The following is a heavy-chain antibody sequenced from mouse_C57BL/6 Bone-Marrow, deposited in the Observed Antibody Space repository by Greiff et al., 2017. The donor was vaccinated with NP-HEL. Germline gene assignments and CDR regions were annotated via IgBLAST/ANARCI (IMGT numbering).Heavy chain of an antibody. V-gene: IGHV1-55*01. CDR3: ARSRFYYDYDVDY. D-gene: IGHD2-4*01. J-gene: IGHJ2*01. Sequence: QVQLQQPGAELVKPGASVKMSCKASGYTFTSYWITWVKQRPGQGLEWIGDIYPGSGSTNYNEKFKSKATLTVDTSSSTAYMQLSSLTSEDSAVYYCARSRFYYDYDVDYWGRGTTLTVSS. CDR2: IYPGSGST. CDR1: GYTFTSYW.